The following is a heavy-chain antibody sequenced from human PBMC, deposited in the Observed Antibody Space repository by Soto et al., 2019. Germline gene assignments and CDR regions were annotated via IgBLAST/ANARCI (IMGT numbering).Heavy chain of an antibody. D-gene: IGHD5-12*01. V-gene: IGHV4-30-4*01. CDR1: GGSISSGDYY. CDR3: ARVPLYSGYDFLAFDI. Sequence: SETLSLTCTVSGGSISSGDYYWSWIRQPPGKGLEWIGYIYYSGSTYYNPSLKSRVTISVDTSKNQFSLKLSSVTAADTAVYYCARVPLYSGYDFLAFDIWGQGTMVTVSS. J-gene: IGHJ3*02. CDR2: IYYSGST.